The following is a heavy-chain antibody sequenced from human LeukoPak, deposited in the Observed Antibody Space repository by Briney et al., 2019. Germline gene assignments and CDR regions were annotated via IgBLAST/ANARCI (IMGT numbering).Heavy chain of an antibody. CDR2: IYWNDDK. CDR3: ARGYYDSSGYKVPADY. CDR1: GFSLSTSGVG. V-gene: IGHV2-5*01. J-gene: IGHJ4*02. Sequence: SGPTLVNPTQTLTLTCTFSGFSLSTSGVGVGWIRQPPGKALEWLALIYWNDDKRYSPSLKSRLTITKDTSKNQVVLTMTNMDPVDTATYYCARGYYDSSGYKVPADYWGQGTLVTVSS. D-gene: IGHD3-22*01.